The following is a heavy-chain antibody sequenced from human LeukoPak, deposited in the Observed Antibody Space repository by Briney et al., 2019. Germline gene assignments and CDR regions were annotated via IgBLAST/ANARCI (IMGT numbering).Heavy chain of an antibody. D-gene: IGHD3-22*01. CDR1: GYRFISYW. J-gene: IGHJ4*02. Sequence: GESLRISCKGSGYRFISYWISWVRQMPGKGLEWMGRIDPSDSYTNYSPSFQGHVTISVDKSISTAYLQWSSLKASDTAMYYCASVRRGGTTSGYDYWGQGTLVTVSS. CDR2: IDPSDSYT. CDR3: ASVRRGGTTSGYDY. V-gene: IGHV5-10-1*01.